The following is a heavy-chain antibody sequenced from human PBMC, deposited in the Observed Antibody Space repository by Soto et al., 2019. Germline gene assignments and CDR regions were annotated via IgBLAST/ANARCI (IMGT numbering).Heavy chain of an antibody. J-gene: IGHJ4*02. CDR2: IYHSGRT. CDR3: ARWVEVSLDYFDS. V-gene: IGHV4-31*03. D-gene: IGHD2-15*01. CDR1: GGSISNGYYY. Sequence: QVQLQESGPGLVKPSQTLSLTCTVSGGSISNGYYYWSWVRQNPGKGLEWIGHIYHSGRTYYNPSLKSRVTISVDTSMNQFSLNRSSMTAADTAVYYCARWVEVSLDYFDSWGQGTPVTVSS.